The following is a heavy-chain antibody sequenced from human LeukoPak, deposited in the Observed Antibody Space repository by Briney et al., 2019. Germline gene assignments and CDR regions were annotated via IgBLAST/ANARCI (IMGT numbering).Heavy chain of an antibody. J-gene: IGHJ4*02. CDR1: GASISSYY. Sequence: SETLSLTCTVSGASISSYYWTWIRQPPGKGLEWIAYIDYSGSTNYNPSLKSRVTISVDTSKNQFSLNLSSVTAADTAVYYCARDGYSGNDGLWGQGTLVTVSS. V-gene: IGHV4-59*01. D-gene: IGHD5-12*01. CDR3: ARDGYSGNDGL. CDR2: IDYSGST.